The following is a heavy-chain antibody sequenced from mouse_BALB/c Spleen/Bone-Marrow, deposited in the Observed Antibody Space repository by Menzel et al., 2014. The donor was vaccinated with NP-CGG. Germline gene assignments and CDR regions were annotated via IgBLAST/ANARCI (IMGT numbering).Heavy chain of an antibody. J-gene: IGHJ2*01. V-gene: IGHV3-1*02. CDR1: GYSITSGYG. CDR2: IHYSGST. Sequence: VQLQQSGPDLVKPSQSLSLTCTVTGYSITSGYGWHWIRQFPGNKLEWMGYIHYSGSTNYNPSLKSRISITRDTSKDQFFLQLNSVTTEDTATYYCASWDYWGQGTTLTVSS. CDR3: ASWDY.